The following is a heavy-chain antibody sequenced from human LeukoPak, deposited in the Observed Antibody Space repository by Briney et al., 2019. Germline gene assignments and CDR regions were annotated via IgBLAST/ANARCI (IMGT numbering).Heavy chain of an antibody. V-gene: IGHV4-39*01. Sequence: SETLSLTCTVSGGSISSSSYYWGWIRQPPGKGLEWIGSIYYSGSTYYNPSLKSRVTISVDTSKNQFSLKLSSVTATDTAVYYCAKHNYVSSPFDYWGQGTLVTVSS. CDR2: IYYSGST. D-gene: IGHD6-13*01. CDR1: GGSISSSSYY. J-gene: IGHJ4*02. CDR3: AKHNYVSSPFDY.